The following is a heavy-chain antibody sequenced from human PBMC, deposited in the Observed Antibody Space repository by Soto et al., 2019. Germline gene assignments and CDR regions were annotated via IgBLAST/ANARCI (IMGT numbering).Heavy chain of an antibody. CDR2: TSYDGSNN. CDR1: GFTFRSDV. Sequence: QVQLVESGGGVVQPGTSLRLSCVGSGFTFRSDVIHWVRQATGKGLEWVALTSYDGSNNFYGDSVKGRFTISRDNSRNTVELQMASLRLEDTALYYCAPWGTTGGLDVWCQGTLVSVSS. J-gene: IGHJ4*02. CDR3: APWGTTGGLDV. V-gene: IGHV3-33*05. D-gene: IGHD3-16*01.